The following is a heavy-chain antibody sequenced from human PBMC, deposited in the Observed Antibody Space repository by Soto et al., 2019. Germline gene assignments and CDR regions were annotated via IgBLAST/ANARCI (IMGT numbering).Heavy chain of an antibody. CDR2: ISGSGGST. Sequence: GGSLRLSCAASGFTFDDYAMHWVRQAPGKGLEWVSAISGSGGSTYYADSVKGRFTISRDNSKNTLYLQMSSLRAEDTAVYYCVKDSVQLPRGVWGQGTTVTVSS. D-gene: IGHD2-2*01. V-gene: IGHV3-64D*06. CDR1: GFTFDDYA. CDR3: VKDSVQLPRGV. J-gene: IGHJ6*02.